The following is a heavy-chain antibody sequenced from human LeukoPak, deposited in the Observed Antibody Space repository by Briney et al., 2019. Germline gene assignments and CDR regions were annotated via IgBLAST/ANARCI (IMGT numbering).Heavy chain of an antibody. V-gene: IGHV3-21*01. J-gene: IGHJ4*02. Sequence: GGSLRLSCAASGFTFSSYNMNWVRQAPGKGLEGVSFIRSSSSFIYYADSLKGRLTISRDNAENSLYMQMNSLRAEDTAVYYCARVKSTATLDSWGQGTLVTVSS. CDR3: ARVKSTATLDS. CDR2: IRSSSSFI. D-gene: IGHD5-18*01. CDR1: GFTFSSYN.